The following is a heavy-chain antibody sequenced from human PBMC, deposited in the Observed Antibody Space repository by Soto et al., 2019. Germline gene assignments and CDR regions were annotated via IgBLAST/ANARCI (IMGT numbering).Heavy chain of an antibody. Sequence: SVTVSCKASGGTFSSYAISWVRQAPGQGLEWMGGIIPIFGTANYAQKFQGRVTITADESTSTAYMELSGVRSEDTAVYCCARHKGRYYDTSGYWSPFSYWRQGTLGTVS. J-gene: IGHJ4*02. D-gene: IGHD3-22*01. CDR1: GGTFSSYA. CDR2: IIPIFGTA. CDR3: ARHKGRYYDTSGYWSPFSY. V-gene: IGHV1-69*13.